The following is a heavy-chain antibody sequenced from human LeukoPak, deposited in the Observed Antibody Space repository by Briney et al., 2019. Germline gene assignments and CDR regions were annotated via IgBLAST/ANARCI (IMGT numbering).Heavy chain of an antibody. CDR1: GFTFDKYA. D-gene: IGHD4/OR15-4a*01. CDR3: AKGGLLTLYYFDY. V-gene: IGHV3-30*04. CDR2: ISYSGSRI. Sequence: PGGSLRLSCAASGFTFDKYAMHWVRQAPGKGLEWLAVISYSGSRIYFLDSVRGRLTISRDNSKNTLYLQMNSLRAEDTAVYYCAKGGLLTLYYFDYWGQGALVTVSS. J-gene: IGHJ4*02.